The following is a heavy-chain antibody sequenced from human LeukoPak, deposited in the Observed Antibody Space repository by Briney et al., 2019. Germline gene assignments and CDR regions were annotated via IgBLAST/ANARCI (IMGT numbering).Heavy chain of an antibody. CDR2: INHSGSA. CDR1: GGSFSGYY. V-gene: IGHV4-34*01. D-gene: IGHD6-19*01. CDR3: ARGSPSYSSGWYKYYFDY. Sequence: SETLSLTCAVYGGSFSGYYWSWIRQPPGKGLEWTGEINHSGSANYNPSLKSRVTISVDTSKNQFSLKLSSVTAADTAVYYCARGSPSYSSGWYKYYFDYWGQGTLVTVSS. J-gene: IGHJ4*02.